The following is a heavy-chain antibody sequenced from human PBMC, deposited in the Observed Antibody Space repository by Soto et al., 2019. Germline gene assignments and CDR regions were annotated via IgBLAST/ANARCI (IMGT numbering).Heavy chain of an antibody. J-gene: IGHJ5*02. CDR3: ARDRRSSHWFDP. Sequence: ASVKVSCKASGYTFTGYYMHWVRQAPGQGLEWMGWINPNSGGTNYVQKFQGRVTMTRDTSISTAYMELSRLRSDDTAVYYCARDRRSSHWFDPWGQGTLVTVS. CDR2: INPNSGGT. CDR1: GYTFTGYY. D-gene: IGHD2-15*01. V-gene: IGHV1-2*02.